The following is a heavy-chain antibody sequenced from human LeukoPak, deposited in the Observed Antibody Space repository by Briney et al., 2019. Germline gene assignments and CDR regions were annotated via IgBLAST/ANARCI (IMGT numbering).Heavy chain of an antibody. V-gene: IGHV3-23*01. CDR3: ATGGGYYYSH. CDR1: GFTFSNYG. Sequence: GGSLRLSCAGAGFTFSNYGMSWVRQAPGKGLEWVSVISRSGAETYHADSVRGRFTISRDNAKNTLYLQMNSLRAEDTAVYFCATGGGYYYSHWGQGTLVTVSS. CDR2: ISRSGAET. J-gene: IGHJ4*02. D-gene: IGHD3-22*01.